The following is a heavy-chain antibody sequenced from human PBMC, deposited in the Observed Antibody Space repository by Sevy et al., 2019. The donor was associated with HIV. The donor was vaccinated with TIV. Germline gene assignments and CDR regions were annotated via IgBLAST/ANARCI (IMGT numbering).Heavy chain of an antibody. CDR1: GFTFSSYA. Sequence: GGFLRLSCAASGFTFSSYAMHWVRQAPGKGLEWVAVISFDGSNKYYADSVKGRFTISRDNSKNTLYLQMNSLRAEDTAVYYCARDGGGGPTKVHFDYWGQGTLVTVSS. V-gene: IGHV3-30*04. CDR3: ARDGGGGPTKVHFDY. CDR2: ISFDGSNK. D-gene: IGHD3-16*01. J-gene: IGHJ4*02.